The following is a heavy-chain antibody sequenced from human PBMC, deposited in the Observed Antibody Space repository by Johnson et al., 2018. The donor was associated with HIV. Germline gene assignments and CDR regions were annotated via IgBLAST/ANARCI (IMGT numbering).Heavy chain of an antibody. CDR1: GFTFDDYA. Sequence: VQLVESGGGVVRPGGSLRLSCAASGFTFDDYAMSWVRQVSGKGLEWVSGLNWSGGRKYYADSVTGRFTISRDNSKNTLTLQMNSRRLEATAMYYCARTRRRVGAKPWGAFDIWGQGTAVTVSS. J-gene: IGHJ3*02. D-gene: IGHD1-26*01. V-gene: IGHV3-20*04. CDR3: ARTRRRVGAKPWGAFDI. CDR2: LNWSGGRK.